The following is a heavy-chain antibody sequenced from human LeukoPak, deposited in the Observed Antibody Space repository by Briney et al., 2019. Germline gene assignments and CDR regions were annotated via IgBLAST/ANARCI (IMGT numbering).Heavy chain of an antibody. J-gene: IGHJ4*02. CDR2: ISDDGNNK. CDR1: GFTFSSYA. D-gene: IGHD6-13*01. Sequence: QPGRSLRLSCAASGFTFSSYAIHWVRQAPGKGLEWVAVISDDGNNKYYEDSVKGRFTISRDDPKNTVYLQMNSLRTEDTAVYYCARGTIAAAGYYYFDYWGQGTQVTVSS. CDR3: ARGTIAAAGYYYFDY. V-gene: IGHV3-30*04.